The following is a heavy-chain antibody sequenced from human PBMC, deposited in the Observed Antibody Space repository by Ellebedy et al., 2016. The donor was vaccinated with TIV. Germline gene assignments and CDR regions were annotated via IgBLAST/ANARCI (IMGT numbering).Heavy chain of an antibody. CDR2: IIPIFGTA. Sequence: SVKVSXXASGGTFSSYAISWVRQAPGQGLEWMGGIIPIFGTANYAQKFQGRVTITADESTSTAYMELGSLRSEDTAVYYCARPLVHYDRTDAFDIWGQGTMVTVSS. CDR1: GGTFSSYA. CDR3: ARPLVHYDRTDAFDI. D-gene: IGHD3-22*01. V-gene: IGHV1-69*13. J-gene: IGHJ3*02.